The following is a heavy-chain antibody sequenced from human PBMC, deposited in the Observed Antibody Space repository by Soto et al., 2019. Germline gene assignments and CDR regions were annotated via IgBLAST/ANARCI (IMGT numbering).Heavy chain of an antibody. J-gene: IGHJ6*02. D-gene: IGHD3-16*02. V-gene: IGHV1-18*04. Sequence: ASVKVSCKASGYTFTSYGISWVRQAPGQGLEWMGWISAYNGNTNYAQKLQGRVTMTTDTSTSTAYMEPRSLRSDDTAVYYCARVGDYVWGSYRPSWIRDYYGMDVWGQGTTVTVSS. CDR3: ARVGDYVWGSYRPSWIRDYYGMDV. CDR1: GYTFTSYG. CDR2: ISAYNGNT.